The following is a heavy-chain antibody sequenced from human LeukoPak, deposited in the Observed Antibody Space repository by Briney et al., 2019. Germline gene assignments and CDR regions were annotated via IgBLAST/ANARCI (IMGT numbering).Heavy chain of an antibody. D-gene: IGHD3-22*01. Sequence: SETLSLTCTVSGGSISSYYWSWIRQPPEKGLEWIGYIYYSGSTNYNPSLKSRVTISVDTSKNQFSLKLSSVTAADTALYYCARATYDSSGITTCWFDPWGQGTLVTVSS. V-gene: IGHV4-59*01. CDR1: GGSISSYY. CDR2: IYYSGST. CDR3: ARATYDSSGITTCWFDP. J-gene: IGHJ5*02.